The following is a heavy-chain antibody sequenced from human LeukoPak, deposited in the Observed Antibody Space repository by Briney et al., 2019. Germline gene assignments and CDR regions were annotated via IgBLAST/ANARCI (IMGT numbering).Heavy chain of an antibody. Sequence: SETLSLTCTVSGGSISSYYWSWIRQPPGKGLEWIGYIYYSGSTNYNPSLKSRVTISVDTSKNQFSLTLSSVTAADTPVYYCARCGYQFYFDYWGQGTLVTVSS. CDR1: GGSISSYY. V-gene: IGHV4-59*01. CDR3: ARCGYQFYFDY. J-gene: IGHJ4*02. D-gene: IGHD6-13*01. CDR2: IYYSGST.